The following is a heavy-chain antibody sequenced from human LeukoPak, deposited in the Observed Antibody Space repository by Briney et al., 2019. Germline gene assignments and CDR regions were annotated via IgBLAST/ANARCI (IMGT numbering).Heavy chain of an antibody. D-gene: IGHD4-17*01. V-gene: IGHV1-24*01. J-gene: IGHJ4*02. Sequence: ASVKVSCKVSGYTLTELSMHWVRQAPGKGLEWMGGFDPEDGETIYAQKFQGRVTMTEDTSTDTAYMELSSLRSEDTAVYYCATVRLGHDYGVYGRAWGGYYFDYWGQGTLVTVSS. CDR1: GYTLTELS. CDR3: ATVRLGHDYGVYGRAWGGYYFDY. CDR2: FDPEDGET.